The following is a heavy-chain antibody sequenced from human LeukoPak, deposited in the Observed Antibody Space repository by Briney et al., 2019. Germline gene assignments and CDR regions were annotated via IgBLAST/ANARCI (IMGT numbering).Heavy chain of an antibody. Sequence: ASVKVSCKASGYTFTVYYMHWVRQAPGQALEWMGRINPNSGGTNYAQKFQGRVTMTRDTSISTAYMELSRLRSDDTAVYYCARTVVRGVYDYWGQGTLVTVSS. CDR3: ARTVVRGVYDY. CDR1: GYTFTVYY. J-gene: IGHJ4*02. D-gene: IGHD3-10*01. V-gene: IGHV1-2*06. CDR2: INPNSGGT.